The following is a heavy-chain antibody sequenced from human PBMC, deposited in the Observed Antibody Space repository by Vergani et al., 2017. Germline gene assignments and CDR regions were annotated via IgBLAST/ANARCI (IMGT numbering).Heavy chain of an antibody. D-gene: IGHD2-21*02. J-gene: IGHJ4*02. CDR1: GFSFTSYD. CDR2: ISFDGNKQ. V-gene: IGHV3-30*03. Sequence: QVRLVESGGGVVQPGRSLRLSCAASGFSFTSYDMHWVRPPPGKGLGWVATISFDGNKQDYPEAVRRRFTLSRDSSKTLYLQMDSLRVEDTAMYFCASDLSYRTAWPFFVSRGQGTLVTVSS. CDR3: ASDLSYRTAWPFFVS.